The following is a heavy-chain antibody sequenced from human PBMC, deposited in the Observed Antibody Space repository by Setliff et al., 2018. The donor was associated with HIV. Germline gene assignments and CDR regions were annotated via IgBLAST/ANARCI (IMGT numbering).Heavy chain of an antibody. D-gene: IGHD3-22*01. Sequence: ASVKVSCKASGYTFTSYDINWVRQATGQGLEWMGWMNPESGNTGYAQKFQGGVTMTRNTSISTAYMELSSLRSEDTAVYYCARVRYYYDSSGYYRYYFDYWGQGTLVTVSS. V-gene: IGHV1-8*01. CDR2: MNPESGNT. J-gene: IGHJ4*02. CDR3: ARVRYYYDSSGYYRYYFDY. CDR1: GYTFTSYD.